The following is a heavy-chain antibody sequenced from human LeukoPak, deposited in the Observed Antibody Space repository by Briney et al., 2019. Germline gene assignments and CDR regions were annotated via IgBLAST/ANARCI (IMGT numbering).Heavy chain of an antibody. V-gene: IGHV1-46*01. J-gene: IGHJ6*04. CDR1: GYTFTSYY. CDR2: INPSGGST. Sequence: GASVKVSCKASGYTFTSYYMHWVRQAPGQGLEWMGIINPSGGSTSYAQKFQGRVTMTRDMSTSTVYMELSSLRSEDTAVYYCARVPLYGDYTGWEWMDVWGKGTTVAVSS. D-gene: IGHD4-17*01. CDR3: ARVPLYGDYTGWEWMDV.